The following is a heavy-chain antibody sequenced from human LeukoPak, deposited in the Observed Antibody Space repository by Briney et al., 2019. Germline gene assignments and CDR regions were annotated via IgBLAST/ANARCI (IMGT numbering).Heavy chain of an antibody. Sequence: GGSLRLSCAASGFTFSTYAMHWVRQAPGRGLEWVAFIRYDGSNKYYADSVKGRFAISRDNSKNTLYLQMNSLRAEDTAVYYCARDFNSSPDYWGQGILVTVSS. CDR2: IRYDGSNK. CDR1: GFTFSTYA. D-gene: IGHD6-13*01. J-gene: IGHJ4*02. CDR3: ARDFNSSPDY. V-gene: IGHV3-30*02.